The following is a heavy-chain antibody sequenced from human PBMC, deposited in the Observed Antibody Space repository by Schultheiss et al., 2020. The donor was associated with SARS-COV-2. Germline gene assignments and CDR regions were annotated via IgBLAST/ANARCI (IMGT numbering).Heavy chain of an antibody. CDR1: GLTFSRFG. Sequence: GGSLRLSCAASGLTFSRFGMHWVWQAPGKGLEWMATISYDGSISYYADSVKGRFTISRDNSRNTLYLQMHILRAQDTAVYYCARGAVAGDDAFDIWGQGTMVTVSS. CDR2: ISYDGSIS. D-gene: IGHD6-19*01. CDR3: ARGAVAGDDAFDI. J-gene: IGHJ3*02. V-gene: IGHV3-30*03.